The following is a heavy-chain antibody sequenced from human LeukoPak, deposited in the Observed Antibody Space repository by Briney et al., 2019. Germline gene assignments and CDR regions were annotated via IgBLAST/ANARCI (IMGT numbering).Heavy chain of an antibody. J-gene: IGHJ4*02. V-gene: IGHV4-4*07. D-gene: IGHD1-26*01. Sequence: PSETLSLTCAVYGGSFSGYYWSWIRQPAGKGLEWIGRIYTSGSTNYNPSLKSRVTMSVDTSKNQFSLKLSSVTAADTAVYYCARDRAVGATTLFDYWGQGTLVTVSS. CDR1: GGSFSGYY. CDR3: ARDRAVGATTLFDY. CDR2: IYTSGST.